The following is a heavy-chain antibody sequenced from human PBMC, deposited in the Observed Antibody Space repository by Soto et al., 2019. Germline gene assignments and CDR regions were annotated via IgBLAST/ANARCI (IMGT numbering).Heavy chain of an antibody. CDR1: GFTFNTYS. J-gene: IGHJ4*02. V-gene: IGHV3-33*06. D-gene: IGHD3-22*01. CDR2: IWYDGTQK. CDR3: AKLPYSSGVYYFDY. Sequence: GGSLRLSCEASGFTFNTYSMHWVRQPPGKGLEWLAAIWYDGTQKYYADSVKGRFIISRDNSKKTLYLEMNSLRAEDTAVYYCAKLPYSSGVYYFDYWGLGTLVTVSS.